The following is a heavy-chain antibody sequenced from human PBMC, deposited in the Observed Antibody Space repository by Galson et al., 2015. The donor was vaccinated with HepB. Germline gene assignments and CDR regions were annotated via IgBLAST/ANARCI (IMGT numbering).Heavy chain of an antibody. CDR1: GFTFSSYS. CDR2: ISSSSSTI. Sequence: SLRLSCAASGFTFSSYSMNWVRQAPGKGLEWVSYISSSSSTIYYADSVKGRFTISRDNAKNSLYLQMNSLRAEDTAVYYCAREKVPDYSGGSYWDNAFDIWGQGTMVTVSS. CDR3: AREKVPDYSGGSYWDNAFDI. J-gene: IGHJ3*02. V-gene: IGHV3-48*04. D-gene: IGHD1-26*01.